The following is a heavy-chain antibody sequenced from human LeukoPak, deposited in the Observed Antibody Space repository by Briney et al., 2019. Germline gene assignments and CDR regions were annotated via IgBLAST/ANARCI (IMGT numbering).Heavy chain of an antibody. CDR2: IYYSGSA. D-gene: IGHD3-22*01. J-gene: IGHJ6*02. CDR3: ARADISSGYLLYYYYGMDV. V-gene: IGHV4-59*01. Sequence: PSETLSLTCTVSGGSISSYYWSWIRQPPGKGLEWIGYIYYSGSANYNPSLKSRVTISVDTSKNQFSLKLASVSAADTAVYYCARADISSGYLLYYYYGMDVWGQGTTVTVSS. CDR1: GGSISSYY.